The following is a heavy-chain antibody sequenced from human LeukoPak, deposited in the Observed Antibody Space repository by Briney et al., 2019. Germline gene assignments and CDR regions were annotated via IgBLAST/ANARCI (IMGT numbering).Heavy chain of an antibody. CDR2: ISRNGGST. V-gene: IGHV3-64*01. J-gene: IGHJ6*02. D-gene: IGHD5-12*01. CDR1: GFTFSSYA. CDR3: ARGGRGHDFSPNYYYGMDA. Sequence: PGGSLRPSCAASGFTFSSYAMHWVRQAPGKGLEYVSAISRNGGSTYYANSVKGRFTISRDNSKNTLYLQMGSLRAEDTAVYYCARGGRGHDFSPNYYYGMDAWGQGTTVTVSS.